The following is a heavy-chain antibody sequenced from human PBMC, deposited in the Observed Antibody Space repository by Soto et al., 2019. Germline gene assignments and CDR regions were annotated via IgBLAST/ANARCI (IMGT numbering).Heavy chain of an antibody. CDR1: GFTFSSYG. V-gene: IGHV3-33*01. D-gene: IGHD6-13*01. CDR2: IWYDGSNK. CDR3: ARDGSSWGYFDY. J-gene: IGHJ4*02. Sequence: GSLRLSCAASGFTFSSYGMHWVRQAPGKGLEWVAVIWYDGSNKYYADSVKGRFTISRDNSKNTLYLQMNSLRAEDTAVYYCARDGSSWGYFDYWGQGTLVTVSS.